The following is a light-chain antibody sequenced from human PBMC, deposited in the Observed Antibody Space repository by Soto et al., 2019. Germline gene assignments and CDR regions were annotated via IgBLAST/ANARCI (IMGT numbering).Light chain of an antibody. V-gene: IGLV1-40*01. Sequence: QYVLTQPPSVSGAPGQRVTISCTGSSSNIGAGYDVHWYQQLPGTAPKLLIYGNSTRPSGVPDRFSGSKSGTSASLAITGLQAEDEADYYCQSYDSSLSGVFGTGTKLTVL. CDR3: QSYDSSLSGV. J-gene: IGLJ1*01. CDR1: SSNIGAGYD. CDR2: GNS.